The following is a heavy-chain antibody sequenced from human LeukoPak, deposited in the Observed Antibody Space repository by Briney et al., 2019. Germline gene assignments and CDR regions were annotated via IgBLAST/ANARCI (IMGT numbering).Heavy chain of an antibody. Sequence: GGSLRLSCAASGFTFSNFGMHWVRQAPGKGLEWVAFIRYDGSNKYYADSVKGRFTISRDNSKNTLYLQMNSLRGEDTAVYYCARGGGTAMVRFYYYYYYMDVWGKGTTVTVSS. D-gene: IGHD5-18*01. CDR3: ARGGGTAMVRFYYYYYYMDV. CDR2: IRYDGSNK. V-gene: IGHV3-30*02. CDR1: GFTFSNFG. J-gene: IGHJ6*03.